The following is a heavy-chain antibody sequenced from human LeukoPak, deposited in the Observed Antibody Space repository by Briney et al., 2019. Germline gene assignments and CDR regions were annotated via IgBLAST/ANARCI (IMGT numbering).Heavy chain of an antibody. CDR3: ARDWGPTYYDFWSGYSYYYYGMDV. D-gene: IGHD3-3*01. J-gene: IGHJ6*02. V-gene: IGHV3-64D*06. Sequence: GGSLRLSCSASGFTFSSYAMHWVRQAPGRGLEYVSAISSNGGSTYYADSVKGRFTISRDNSKNTLYLQMSSLRAEDTAVYYCARDWGPTYYDFWSGYSYYYYGMDVWGQGTTVTVSS. CDR2: ISSNGGST. CDR1: GFTFSSYA.